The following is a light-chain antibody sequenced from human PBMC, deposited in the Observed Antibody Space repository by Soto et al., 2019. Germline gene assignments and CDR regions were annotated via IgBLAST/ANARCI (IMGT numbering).Light chain of an antibody. V-gene: IGKV3-15*01. CDR2: GAS. CDR1: QSIGSN. J-gene: IGKJ3*01. CDR3: QQYYDWPQT. Sequence: EIVMTQSPATLSVSPGESASLSCRVSQSIGSNLAWYQRKPGQAPRLLIYGASTRASGIPVAFSGSGSGTEFTLTISSLQSEHLALYYCQQYYDWPQTFGPGTRVDIK.